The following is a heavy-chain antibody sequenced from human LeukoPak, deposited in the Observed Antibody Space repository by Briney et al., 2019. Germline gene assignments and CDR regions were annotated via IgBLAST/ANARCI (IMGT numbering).Heavy chain of an antibody. CDR2: INHSGST. Sequence: PSETLSLTCTVSGGSISSHYWSWIRQPPGKGLEWIGEINHSGSTNYNPSLKSRVTISVDTSKNQFSLKLSSVTAADTAVYYCAGGRGSTSLRSQYYYYMDVWGKGTTVTVSS. D-gene: IGHD2-2*01. CDR3: AGGRGSTSLRSQYYYYMDV. J-gene: IGHJ6*03. V-gene: IGHV4-34*01. CDR1: GGSISSHY.